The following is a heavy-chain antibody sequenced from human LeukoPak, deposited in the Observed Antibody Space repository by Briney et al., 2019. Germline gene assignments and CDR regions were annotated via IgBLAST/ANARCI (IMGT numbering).Heavy chain of an antibody. CDR1: GFTFSSYA. D-gene: IGHD6-19*01. CDR3: TKSRGIYDNSGWRTFDS. Sequence: PGGSLRLSCAASGFTFSSYAMSWVRQAPGKGLEWVSAISGSGDSTYYADSVKGRFTVSRDNSENTLYLQMDSLRAEDTARYYCTKSRGIYDNSGWRTFDSWGQGTLVTVSS. J-gene: IGHJ4*02. V-gene: IGHV3-23*01. CDR2: ISGSGDST.